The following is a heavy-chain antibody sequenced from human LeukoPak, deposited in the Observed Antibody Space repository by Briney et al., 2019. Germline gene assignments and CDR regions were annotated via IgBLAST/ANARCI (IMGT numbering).Heavy chain of an antibody. D-gene: IGHD6-19*01. CDR1: GFTFNRNA. CDR2: IGGSGDKT. Sequence: GGSLRLPCAASGFTFNRNAISWVRQAPGKGLEWVSTIGGSGDKTFYADSVKGRFTISRDNSKNMVHLQMNSLTGEDTALYYCVRRGDASSGWGDHDFWGQGALVTVSS. CDR3: VRRGDASSGWGDHDF. J-gene: IGHJ4*02. V-gene: IGHV3-23*01.